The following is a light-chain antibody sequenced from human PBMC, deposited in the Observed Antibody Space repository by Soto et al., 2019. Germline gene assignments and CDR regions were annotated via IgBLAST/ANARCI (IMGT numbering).Light chain of an antibody. J-gene: IGKJ1*01. Sequence: DIQMTQSPSSLSASVGDRVTITCKASQDIKNYLNWYQQKSGKAPKLLIYDASDLETGVPSRFSGSGSGTDFTFTISSLKTEDFATYYCQQHDNLPITFGQGTKVDIK. CDR2: DAS. CDR1: QDIKNY. V-gene: IGKV1-33*01. CDR3: QQHDNLPIT.